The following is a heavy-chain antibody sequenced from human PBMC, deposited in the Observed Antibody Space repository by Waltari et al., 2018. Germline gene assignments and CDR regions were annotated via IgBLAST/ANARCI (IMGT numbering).Heavy chain of an antibody. CDR1: GFTFGDYA. V-gene: IGHV3-49*03. CDR3: TSVGGSGWSQSRY. J-gene: IGHJ4*02. CDR2: IRSKAYGGTT. Sequence: EVQLVESGGGLVQPGRSLRLSCTASGFTFGDYAMSWFRQAPGKGLEWVGFIRSKAYGGTTEYAASVKGRFTISRDDSKSIAYLQMNSLKTEDTAVYYCTSVGGSGWSQSRYWGQGTLVTVSS. D-gene: IGHD6-19*01.